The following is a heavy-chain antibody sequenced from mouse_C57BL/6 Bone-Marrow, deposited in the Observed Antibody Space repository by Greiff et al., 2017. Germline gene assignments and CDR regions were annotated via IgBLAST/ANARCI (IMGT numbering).Heavy chain of an antibody. J-gene: IGHJ1*03. CDR1: GFTFSSYA. V-gene: IGHV5-4*01. CDR2: LSDGGSYT. CDR3: ARDGPNWDWYFDV. D-gene: IGHD4-1*01. Sequence: EVKLMESGGCLVKPGGSLKLSCEASGFTFSSYALSWVRHTPEKRLEWVATLSDGGSYTYSPDNVKGRFTISRDNAKNNLYLQMSHLKSEDTAMYYCARDGPNWDWYFDVWGTGTTVTVSS.